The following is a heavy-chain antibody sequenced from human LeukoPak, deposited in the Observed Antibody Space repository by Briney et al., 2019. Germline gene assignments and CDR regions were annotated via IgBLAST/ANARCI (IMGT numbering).Heavy chain of an antibody. CDR1: GFTFSSYA. J-gene: IGHJ4*02. D-gene: IGHD2-8*01. V-gene: IGHV3-23*01. CDR2: ISGSGGST. CDR3: AKDRSCTNDICHGDFDY. Sequence: GGSLRLSCAASGFTFSSYAVSWVRRAPGKGLEWVSSISGSGGSTYSADSVKGRFTISRDNSKNTLYLQMNSLRAEDTALYYCAKDRSCTNDICHGDFDYWGQGTLVTVSS.